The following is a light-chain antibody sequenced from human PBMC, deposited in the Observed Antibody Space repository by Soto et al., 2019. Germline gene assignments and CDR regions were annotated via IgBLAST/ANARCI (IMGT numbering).Light chain of an antibody. V-gene: IGKV3-11*01. CDR3: QQRGNWPWT. CDR1: QSVSSY. J-gene: IGKJ1*01. CDR2: DAS. Sequence: EIVLTQSPATLSLSPGERATLSCRASQSVSSYLAWYQQKPGKAPRLLIYDASNRATGIPARFSGSGSGTEFTLTISSLEPEDFAVYYCQQRGNWPWTFGQGTKVEIK.